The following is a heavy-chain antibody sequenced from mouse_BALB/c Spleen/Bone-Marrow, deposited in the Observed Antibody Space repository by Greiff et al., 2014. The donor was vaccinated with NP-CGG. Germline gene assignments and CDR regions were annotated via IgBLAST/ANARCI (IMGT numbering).Heavy chain of an antibody. D-gene: IGHD4-1*01. CDR2: INSNGGST. CDR1: GFTFSSYY. V-gene: IGHV5-6-2*01. Sequence: EVKLVESGGGLVKFGGSLKLSCAASGFTFSSYYMSWVRQTPEKRLELVAAINSNGGSTYYPDTVKGRFTISRDNAKNTLYLQMSSLKSEDTALYYCARRGWDGYFDYWGQGTTLTVSS. J-gene: IGHJ2*01. CDR3: ARRGWDGYFDY.